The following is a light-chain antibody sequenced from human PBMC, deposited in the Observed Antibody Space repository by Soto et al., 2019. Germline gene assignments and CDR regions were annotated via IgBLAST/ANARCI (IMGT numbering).Light chain of an antibody. J-gene: IGKJ1*01. V-gene: IGKV1-5*01. CDR1: QSVNNW. CDR3: QQFAISTT. Sequence: DVQMTQSPSTLSASVGDSVTITCRASQSVNNWLAWYQQKPGKAPRLLIFDSYKLESGVPSRFSGSGSGTEFILTISSLQADDFATYYCQQFAISTTFGQGTKVDIK. CDR2: DSY.